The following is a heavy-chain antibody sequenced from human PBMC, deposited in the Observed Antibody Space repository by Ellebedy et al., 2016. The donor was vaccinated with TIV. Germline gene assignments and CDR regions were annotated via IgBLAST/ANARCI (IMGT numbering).Heavy chain of an antibody. V-gene: IGHV4-59*12. CDR1: GGSISSYY. CDR3: ARDLNDYGDYGFGY. CDR2: IYYSGST. D-gene: IGHD4-17*01. J-gene: IGHJ4*02. Sequence: SETLSLTCTVSGGSISSYYWSWIRQPPGKGLEWIGYIYYSGSTNYNPSLKSRVTISVDTSKNQFSLKLSSVTAADTAVYYCARDLNDYGDYGFGYWGQGTLVTVSS.